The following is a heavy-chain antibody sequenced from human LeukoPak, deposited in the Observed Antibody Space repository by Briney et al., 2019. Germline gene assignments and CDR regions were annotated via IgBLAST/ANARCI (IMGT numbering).Heavy chain of an antibody. CDR1: GFTVSSNY. D-gene: IGHD5-24*01. Sequence: GGSLRLSCAASGFTVSSNYMSWVRQAPGKGLEWVSIIYSVGNTYYADSVKGRFTISRDTSNNTLYLQMNSLTAGDTVVYYCARECPYHGHYFDYWGQGTLVTVSS. CDR2: IYSVGNT. CDR3: ARECPYHGHYFDY. V-gene: IGHV3-66*01. J-gene: IGHJ4*02.